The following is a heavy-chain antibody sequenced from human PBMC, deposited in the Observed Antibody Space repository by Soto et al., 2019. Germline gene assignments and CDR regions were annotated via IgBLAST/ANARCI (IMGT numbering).Heavy chain of an antibody. CDR2: IIPIFGTA. Sequence: ASVKVSCKASGGTFSSYAISWVRQAPGQGLEWMGGIIPIFGTANYEQKFQGRVTITADESTITAYMELSSLRSEDTAVYYCARDYDFWSGYGPNGMDVWGQGTTVTV. CDR3: ARDYDFWSGYGPNGMDV. J-gene: IGHJ6*02. CDR1: GGTFSSYA. V-gene: IGHV1-69*13. D-gene: IGHD3-3*01.